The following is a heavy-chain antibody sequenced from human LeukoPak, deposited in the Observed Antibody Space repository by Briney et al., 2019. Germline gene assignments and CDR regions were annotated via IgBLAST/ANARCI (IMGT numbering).Heavy chain of an antibody. CDR1: GDSISNYY. V-gene: IGHV4-59*01. CDR3: ARYNSGWSYFDY. Sequence: AETLSLTCTVSGDSISNYYWSWIRQPPGKGRDWIGYIFYSGSTNYNPSLKSRVTMSVDTSKSQFSLQLSSVTAADTAIYYCARYNSGWSYFDYWGQGTLVTVSS. CDR2: IFYSGST. D-gene: IGHD6-19*01. J-gene: IGHJ4*02.